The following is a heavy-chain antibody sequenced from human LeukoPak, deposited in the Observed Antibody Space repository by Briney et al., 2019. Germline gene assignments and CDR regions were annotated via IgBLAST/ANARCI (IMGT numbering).Heavy chain of an antibody. CDR1: GRTFTSYD. CDR2: MNPNSGNT. Sequence: ASVKVSCKASGRTFTSYDINWVRQATGQGLEWMGWMNPNSGNTGYAQKFQGRVTTTRNTSISTAYMELTSLRSEDTAVYYCAREYQLLGTVYNYFDPWGQGTLVTVSS. CDR3: AREYQLLGTVYNYFDP. D-gene: IGHD2-2*01. V-gene: IGHV1-8*01. J-gene: IGHJ5*02.